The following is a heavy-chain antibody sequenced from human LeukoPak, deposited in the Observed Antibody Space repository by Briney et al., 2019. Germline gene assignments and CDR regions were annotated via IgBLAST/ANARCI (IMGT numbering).Heavy chain of an antibody. CDR3: ARVYVMVRGVMVYYYYYMDV. D-gene: IGHD3-10*01. CDR1: GFTFSSYA. Sequence: GGSLRLSCAASGFTFSSYAMSWVRQAPGKGLEWVSAISGSGGSTGYADSVKGRFTISRDNAKNSLYLQMNSLRAEDTALYHCARVYVMVRGVMVYYYYYMDVWGKGTTVTVSS. V-gene: IGHV3-20*01. CDR2: ISGSGGST. J-gene: IGHJ6*03.